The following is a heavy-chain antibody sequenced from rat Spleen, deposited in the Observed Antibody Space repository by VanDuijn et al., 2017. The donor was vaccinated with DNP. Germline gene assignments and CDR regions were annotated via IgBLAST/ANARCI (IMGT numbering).Heavy chain of an antibody. J-gene: IGHJ2*01. CDR3: ARLKWERAYYFDY. CDR1: GFIFSKYG. Sequence: EVQLVESGGGLVQSGRSLKLSCAASGFIFSKYGMHWIRQAPTKGLEWVASISYDGSATYYGDSVKGRFTISRDNAKSALFLQMNSLRSEDTATYYCARLKWERAYYFDYWGQGIMVTVSS. V-gene: IGHV5-22*01. CDR2: ISYDGSAT. D-gene: IGHD5-1*01.